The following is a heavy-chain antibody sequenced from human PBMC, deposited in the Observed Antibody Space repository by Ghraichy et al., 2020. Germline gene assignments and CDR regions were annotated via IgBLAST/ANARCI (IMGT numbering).Heavy chain of an antibody. V-gene: IGHV3-23*01. J-gene: IGHJ4*02. Sequence: GESLNISCAASGFTFSSCAMSWVRQAPGKGLEWVSVISDNGGRTNYADSVKGRFTISRDNSKNILSSQMNTLRGEDTAVYYCVSHAASLGDSRFDSWGQGSLVTVS. CDR3: VSHAASLGDSRFDS. D-gene: IGHD2-21*02. CDR1: GFTFSSCA. CDR2: ISDNGGRT.